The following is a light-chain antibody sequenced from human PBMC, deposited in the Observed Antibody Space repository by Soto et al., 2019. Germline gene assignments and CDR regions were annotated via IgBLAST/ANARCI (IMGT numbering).Light chain of an antibody. Sequence: DIQMTQSPSSLSASVGDTLTMTCRASQSIALSVNWYQQKPGKAPKLLIYVAFTLESGVPSRFSGSGSGTEFTLTIRSLQPEDFATYYCQQSFRIPITFGQGTRLE. CDR3: QQSFRIPIT. CDR1: QSIALS. CDR2: VAF. V-gene: IGKV1-39*01. J-gene: IGKJ5*01.